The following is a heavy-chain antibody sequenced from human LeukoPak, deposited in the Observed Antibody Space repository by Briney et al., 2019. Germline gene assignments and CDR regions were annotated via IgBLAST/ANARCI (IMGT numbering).Heavy chain of an antibody. Sequence: SETLSLTCTVSGGSISPWYWSWIRQSPGKGLEWLGYVYYNGNTNYNPSLKSRVSISVDTSKNQFSLNLSSVTAADTAVYYCAKVRPMSIAALWFFDFWGHGSLVSVSS. CDR3: AKVRPMSIAALWFFDF. J-gene: IGHJ4*01. CDR2: VYYNGNT. D-gene: IGHD6-6*01. CDR1: GGSISPWY. V-gene: IGHV4-59*01.